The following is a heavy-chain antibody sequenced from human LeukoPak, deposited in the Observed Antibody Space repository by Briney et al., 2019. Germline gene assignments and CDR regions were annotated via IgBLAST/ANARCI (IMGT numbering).Heavy chain of an antibody. Sequence: SSVKVSCQASGYTFTGYYMHWVRQAPGQGLEWMGLINPNSGCTNYAQKFHDRLTMTSHTYISTASIELNRLRADDTGGYYCARDVGVHYYHGMDVWGQGTKVTVSS. V-gene: IGHV1-2*02. D-gene: IGHD1-26*01. CDR3: ARDVGVHYYHGMDV. J-gene: IGHJ6*02. CDR2: INPNSGCT. CDR1: GYTFTGYY.